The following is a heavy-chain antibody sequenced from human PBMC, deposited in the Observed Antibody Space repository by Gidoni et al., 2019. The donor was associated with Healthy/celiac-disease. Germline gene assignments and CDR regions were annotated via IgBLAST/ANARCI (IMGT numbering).Heavy chain of an antibody. Sequence: EVQLLASARCLVQPGGSLRPSCPASGFTFGRYAMSWVRQAPGKGLEWVSAISGSGGSTYYADSVKGRFTSSRDKSKNTLYLQMNSLRAEDTAVYYCAKGTGTMIVVARPLDYWGQGTLVTVSS. CDR2: ISGSGGST. V-gene: IGHV3-23*01. D-gene: IGHD3-22*01. CDR1: GFTFGRYA. J-gene: IGHJ4*02. CDR3: AKGTGTMIVVARPLDY.